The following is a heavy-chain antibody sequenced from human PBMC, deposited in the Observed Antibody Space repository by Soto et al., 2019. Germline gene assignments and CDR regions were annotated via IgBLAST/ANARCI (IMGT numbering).Heavy chain of an antibody. J-gene: IGHJ1*01. Sequence: QVRLVQSGAAVKKPGSSVQISCQASGRIFSSVPISWVRQVPGHGLEWVGGVISASGSVRYAQKFQDRVSISAVNSTGVGYLQLRILSSEYTAIYYCARVGSREAYNYVLDHWGPGTMVTVSS. CDR2: VISASGSV. D-gene: IGHD5-18*01. CDR1: GRIFSSVP. V-gene: IGHV1-69*06. CDR3: ARVGSREAYNYVLDH.